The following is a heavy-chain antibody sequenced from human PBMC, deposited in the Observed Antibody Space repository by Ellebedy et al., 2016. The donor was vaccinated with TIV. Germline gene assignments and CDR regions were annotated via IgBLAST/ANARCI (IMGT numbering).Heavy chain of an antibody. J-gene: IGHJ4*02. D-gene: IGHD3-16*01. CDR1: GFIFNSYA. V-gene: IGHV3-23*01. CDR3: ARDYDIDY. Sequence: GGSLRLSXTASGFIFNSYAMSWVRQGPGKGLEWVSVISGAGGRTNYADSVKGRFTISRDNAKNSLYLQMNSLRADDTAVYYCARDYDIDYWGQGTLVTVSS. CDR2: ISGAGGRT.